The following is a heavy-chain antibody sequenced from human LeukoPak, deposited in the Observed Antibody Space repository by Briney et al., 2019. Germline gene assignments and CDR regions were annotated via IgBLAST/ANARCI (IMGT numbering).Heavy chain of an antibody. J-gene: IGHJ4*02. CDR3: ARAKPKNMVRGLIMRRESRYYFDY. CDR1: GFTVSSNY. V-gene: IGHV3-53*01. Sequence: SGGSLRLSCAASGFTVSSNYMSWVRQAPGKGLEWVSVIYSGGSTYYADSVKGRFTISRDNSKSTLYIPMNSLRAEDTAVYYCARAKPKNMVRGLIMRRESRYYFDYWGQGTLVTVSS. D-gene: IGHD3-10*01. CDR2: IYSGGST.